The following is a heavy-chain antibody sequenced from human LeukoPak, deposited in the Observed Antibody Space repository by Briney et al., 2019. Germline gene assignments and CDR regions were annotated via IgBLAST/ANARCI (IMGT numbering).Heavy chain of an antibody. CDR2: ISGSGGST. Sequence: PGRSLRLSCAASGFTFSSYAMHWVRQAPGKGLEWVSAISGSGGSTYYADSVKGRFTISRDNSKNTLYLQMNSLRAEDTAVYYCAKDPGSGRNYFDYWGQGTLVTVSS. V-gene: IGHV3-23*01. CDR3: AKDPGSGRNYFDY. D-gene: IGHD1-14*01. J-gene: IGHJ4*02. CDR1: GFTFSSYA.